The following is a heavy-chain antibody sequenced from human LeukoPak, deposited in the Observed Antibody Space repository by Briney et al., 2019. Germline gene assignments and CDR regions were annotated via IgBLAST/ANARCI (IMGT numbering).Heavy chain of an antibody. CDR2: IKSKTDGGTI. CDR3: TTGLFWSGEFSV. V-gene: IGHV3-15*01. Sequence: GGSLRLSCAASGFTFSNAWMSWVRQAPEKGWEWVVRIKSKTDGGTIDYAAPVTGRFTISRDDSKNTLYLQMNSLKSEDTALYYCTTGLFWSGEFSVWGQGILVTVSS. J-gene: IGHJ4*02. D-gene: IGHD3-10*01. CDR1: GFTFSNAW.